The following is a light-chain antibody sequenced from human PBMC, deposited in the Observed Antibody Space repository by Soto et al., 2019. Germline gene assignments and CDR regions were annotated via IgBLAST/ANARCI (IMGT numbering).Light chain of an antibody. CDR2: SAS. V-gene: IGKV3-15*01. J-gene: IGKJ5*01. Sequence: ETVVTQSPATLSVSPGGTVTLSCSVSHNVHRNFAWYQQHPGQAPRLLIYSASIRATGIPARFSGSGSGTDFTLTITSLQSEDFAVYYCQQYNNWPPITFGQGTRLEIK. CDR1: HNVHRN. CDR3: QQYNNWPPIT.